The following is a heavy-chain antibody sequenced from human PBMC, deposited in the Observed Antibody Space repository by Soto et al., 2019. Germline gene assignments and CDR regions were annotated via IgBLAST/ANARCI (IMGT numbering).Heavy chain of an antibody. V-gene: IGHV1-69*13. CDR1: GGTFSSYA. CDR2: IIPIFGTA. J-gene: IGHJ6*02. Sequence: SVKVSCKASGGTFSSYATSWVRQAPGQGLEWMGGIIPIFGTANYAQKFQGRVTITADESTSTAYMELSSLRSEDTAVYYCARDRDYYDSSGTTPYGMDVWGQGTTVTVSS. D-gene: IGHD3-22*01. CDR3: ARDRDYYDSSGTTPYGMDV.